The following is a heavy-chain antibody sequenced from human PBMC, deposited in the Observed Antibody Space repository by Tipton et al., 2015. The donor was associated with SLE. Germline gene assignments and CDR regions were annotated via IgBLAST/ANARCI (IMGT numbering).Heavy chain of an antibody. J-gene: IGHJ3*02. CDR1: GGSFSGYY. CDR3: AREVNTVGDSDAFDI. D-gene: IGHD5/OR15-5a*01. Sequence: LRLSCAVYGGSFSGYYWSWIRQPPGKGLEWIGEMDHSGITNYNPSLKSRVTISVETSKNHFSLTLSSVTAADTAVYYCAREVNTVGDSDAFDIWGQGTIVTVSP. CDR2: MDHSGIT. V-gene: IGHV4-34*01.